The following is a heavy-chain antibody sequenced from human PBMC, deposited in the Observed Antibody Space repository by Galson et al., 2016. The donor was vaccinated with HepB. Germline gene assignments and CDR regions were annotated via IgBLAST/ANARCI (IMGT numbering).Heavy chain of an antibody. CDR2: IHHTGST. V-gene: IGHV4-38-2*01. Sequence: SETLSLTCAVSGYSISSGYYWAWIRQPPGKGLEWIGTIHHTGSTYYSPSLNGRVTISLDTSVNHFSLRLTSMTAADTALYYCMSEGLTTDYWGQGTLLTVSS. CDR1: GYSISSGYY. D-gene: IGHD4-11*01. J-gene: IGHJ4*02. CDR3: MSEGLTTDY.